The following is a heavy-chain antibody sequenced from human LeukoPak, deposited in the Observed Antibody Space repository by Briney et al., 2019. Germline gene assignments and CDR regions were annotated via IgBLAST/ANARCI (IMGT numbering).Heavy chain of an antibody. CDR1: GNTFSTYW. Sequence: GESLTLSCTGFGNTFSTYWIGWVRQMPGKGLEWMGIIYPGDSDTRYSPSFQGQVTISADKSISTAYLQWSSLKASDTAMYYCARQRYSGYDPFDYWGQGTLVTVSS. V-gene: IGHV5-51*01. D-gene: IGHD5-12*01. CDR3: ARQRYSGYDPFDY. CDR2: IYPGDSDT. J-gene: IGHJ4*02.